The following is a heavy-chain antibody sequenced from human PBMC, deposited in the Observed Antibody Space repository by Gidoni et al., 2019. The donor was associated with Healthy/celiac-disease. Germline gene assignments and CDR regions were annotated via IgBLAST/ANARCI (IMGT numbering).Heavy chain of an antibody. CDR2: IIPIFGTA. D-gene: IGHD5-18*01. CDR3: ARDSSTSGYSYGHYYFDY. CDR1: GGTFSSYA. Sequence: QVQLVQSGAEVKKPGSSVKVSCKASGGTFSSYAISWVRQAPGQGLEWMGGIIPIFGTANYAQKFQGRVTITADKSTSTAYMELSSLRSEDTAVYYCARDSSTSGYSYGHYYFDYWGQGTLVTVSS. V-gene: IGHV1-69*06. J-gene: IGHJ4*02.